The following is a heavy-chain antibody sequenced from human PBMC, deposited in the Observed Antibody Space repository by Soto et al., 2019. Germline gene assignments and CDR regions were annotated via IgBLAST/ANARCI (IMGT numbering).Heavy chain of an antibody. V-gene: IGHV1-2*04. Sequence: GASVKVSCKASGYTFTGYYMHWVRQAPGQGLEWMGWINPNSGGTNYAQKFQGWVTMTRDTSISTAYMELSRLRSDDTAVYYCARGGYDILLDYYYYGMDVWGQGTTVTVSS. CDR1: GYTFTGYY. CDR3: ARGGYDILLDYYYYGMDV. CDR2: INPNSGGT. D-gene: IGHD3-9*01. J-gene: IGHJ6*02.